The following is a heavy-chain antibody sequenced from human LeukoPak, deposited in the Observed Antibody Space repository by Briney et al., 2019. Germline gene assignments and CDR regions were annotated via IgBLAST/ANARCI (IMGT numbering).Heavy chain of an antibody. CDR3: ARDSYRALEY. CDR1: GFTFSNHW. J-gene: IGHJ4*02. V-gene: IGHV3-7*01. CDR2: INQDGSVK. Sequence: GGSLRLSCAASGFTFSNHWMSWVRQAPGKGLEWVAHINQDGSVKYYVDSVKGRFTISRDNAEKSLYLQMNSLRVDDTAVYYCARDSYRALEYWGQGTLVIVSS. D-gene: IGHD1-14*01.